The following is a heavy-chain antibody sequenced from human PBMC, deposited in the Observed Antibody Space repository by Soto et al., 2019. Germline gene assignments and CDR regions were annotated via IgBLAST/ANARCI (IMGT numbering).Heavy chain of an antibody. V-gene: IGHV3-15*01. J-gene: IGHJ4*02. CDR3: TTERVYDSVGFNSGARY. CDR1: GFTFSNAW. Sequence: EVQLVESGGGLVKPGGSLRLSCAASGFTFSNAWMIWVRQAPGKGLEWVGRVRGKADGGTTDYAAPVKDRFTISRDDSVNTLYLQMNSLETQDTAVYYCTTERVYDSVGFNSGARYWGQGTLVTVSS. D-gene: IGHD3-22*01. CDR2: VRGKADGGTT.